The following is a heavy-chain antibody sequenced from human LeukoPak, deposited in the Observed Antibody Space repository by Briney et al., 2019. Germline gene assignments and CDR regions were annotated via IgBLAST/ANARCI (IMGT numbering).Heavy chain of an antibody. CDR1: GGSISSGGYY. D-gene: IGHD6-13*01. J-gene: IGHJ4*02. CDR3: ASQKGSSSWYWTRESRPFDY. Sequence: PSETLSLTCTVSGGSISSGGYYWSWIRQPPGKGLEWIGYIYYSGSTNYNPSLKSRVTISVDTSKNQFSLKLSSVTAADTAVYYCASQKGSSSWYWTRESRPFDYWGQGTLVTVSS. V-gene: IGHV4-61*08. CDR2: IYYSGST.